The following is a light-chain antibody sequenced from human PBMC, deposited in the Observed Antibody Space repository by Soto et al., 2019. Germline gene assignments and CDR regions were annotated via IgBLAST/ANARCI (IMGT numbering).Light chain of an antibody. V-gene: IGKV3-20*01. CDR3: HQYGNSLYT. J-gene: IGKJ2*01. Sequence: EVVLTQSPGTLSLSPWERASLTCRASQSVSSSYLAWYQQKPGQAPRLLIYEASTRATGIPDRFSGSGSGADFTLTISRLEPEDFAVYYCHQYGNSLYTFGQGANMEIK. CDR1: QSVSSSY. CDR2: EAS.